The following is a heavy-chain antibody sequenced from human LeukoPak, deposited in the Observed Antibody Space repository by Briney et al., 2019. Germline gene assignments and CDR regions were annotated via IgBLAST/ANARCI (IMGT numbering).Heavy chain of an antibody. CDR1: GGSFSGYY. J-gene: IGHJ4*02. V-gene: IGHV4-34*01. CDR2: INHRGST. Sequence: PSETLSLTCAVYGGSFSGYYWSWIRQPPGKGLEWIGEINHRGSTNYNPSPKSRVTISVDTSKNQFSLKLSSVTAADTAVYYCARGYLSGSCYSDWGQGTLVTVSS. D-gene: IGHD2-15*01. CDR3: ARGYLSGSCYSD.